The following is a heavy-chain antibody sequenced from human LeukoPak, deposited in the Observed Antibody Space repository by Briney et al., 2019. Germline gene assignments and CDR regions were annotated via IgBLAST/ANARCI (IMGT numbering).Heavy chain of an antibody. CDR1: GFTISSYA. CDR3: AREGTLGVYFDY. CDR2: ISYDGSNK. J-gene: IGHJ4*02. V-gene: IGHV3-30-3*01. Sequence: GGSLRLSCAASGFTISSYAMHWVRQAPRQGLGRGAVISYDGSNKSYADSLKSRFTISRDNSKNTLYLQMNSLRAEHTAVYYCAREGTLGVYFDYWGQGTLVTVS.